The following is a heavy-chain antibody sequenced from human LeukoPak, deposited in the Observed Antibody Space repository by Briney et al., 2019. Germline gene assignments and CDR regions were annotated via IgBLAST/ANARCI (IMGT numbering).Heavy chain of an antibody. V-gene: IGHV3-30*04. D-gene: IGHD4-11*01. CDR1: GFTFSSYA. CDR3: ARGATVSYYGMDV. CDR2: ISYDGSNK. J-gene: IGHJ6*02. Sequence: GESLRLSCAASGFTFSSYAMHWVRQAPGKGLEWVAVISYDGSNKYYADSVKGRFTISRDNSKNTLYLQMNSLRAEDTAVYYCARGATVSYYGMDVWGQGTTVTVSS.